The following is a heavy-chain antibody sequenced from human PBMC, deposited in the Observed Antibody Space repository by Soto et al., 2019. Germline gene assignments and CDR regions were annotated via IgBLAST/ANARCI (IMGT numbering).Heavy chain of an antibody. CDR2: IYHSGST. D-gene: IGHD4-17*01. V-gene: IGHV4-4*02. J-gene: IGHJ4*02. CDR1: SGSISSSNW. CDR3: ARADSTTVTLDY. Sequence: QVQLQESGPGLVKPSGTLSLTCAVSSGSISSSNWWSWVRQPPGKGLEWIGEIYHSGSTNYNPSLKSRVTISVDKSNNQFALKLSSVTAADTAGYYCARADSTTVTLDYWGQGTLVTVSS.